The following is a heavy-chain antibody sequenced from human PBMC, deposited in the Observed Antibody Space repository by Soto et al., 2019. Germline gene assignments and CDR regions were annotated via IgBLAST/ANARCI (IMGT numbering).Heavy chain of an antibody. CDR2: IYYSGST. Sequence: SETLSLTCTVSGGSISSYYWSWIRQPPGKGLEWIGYIYYSGSTNYNPSLKSRVTISVDTPKNQFSLKLSSVTAADTAVYYCARQVGHSSGSLYYYYGMDVWGQGTTVTVSS. V-gene: IGHV4-59*01. CDR1: GGSISSYY. CDR3: ARQVGHSSGSLYYYYGMDV. D-gene: IGHD3-22*01. J-gene: IGHJ6*02.